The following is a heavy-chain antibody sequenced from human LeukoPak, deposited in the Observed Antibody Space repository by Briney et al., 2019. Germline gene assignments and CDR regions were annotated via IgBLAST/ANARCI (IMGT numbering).Heavy chain of an antibody. Sequence: PGRSLRLSCAASGFTFSSYAMHWVRQAPGKGLEWVAVISYDGSNKYYADSVKGRFTISRDNSKNTLYLQMNSLRAEDTAVYYCARDKIVVVPAAMDDYYYYGMDVWGQGTTVTVSS. CDR2: ISYDGSNK. CDR1: GFTFSSYA. D-gene: IGHD2-2*01. V-gene: IGHV3-30*04. CDR3: ARDKIVVVPAAMDDYYYYGMDV. J-gene: IGHJ6*02.